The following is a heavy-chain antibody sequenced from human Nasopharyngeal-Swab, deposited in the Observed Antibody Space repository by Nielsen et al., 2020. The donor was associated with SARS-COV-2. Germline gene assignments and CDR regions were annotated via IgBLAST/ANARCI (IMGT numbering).Heavy chain of an antibody. J-gene: IGHJ6*02. CDR3: ARAGGTGGQYYGLDV. CDR1: DGSFTTYY. Sequence: SGTLSLTCAVYDGSFTTYYWNWIRQVPAKGLEGIAEINHDGSTNYSPTLKSLITISVYTSKKQISLKLSSVTAADTAMYYCARAGGTGGQYYGLDVWGQGTTVTVSS. D-gene: IGHD3-16*01. CDR2: INHDGST. V-gene: IGHV4-34*01.